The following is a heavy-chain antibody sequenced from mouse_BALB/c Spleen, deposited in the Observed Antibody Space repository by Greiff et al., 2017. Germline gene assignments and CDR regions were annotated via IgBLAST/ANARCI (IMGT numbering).Heavy chain of an antibody. CDR2: INPGSGGT. J-gene: IGHJ3*01. Sequence: VQLQQSGAELVRPGTSVKVSCKASGYAFTNYLIEWVKQRPGQGLEWIGVINPGSGGTNYNEKFKGKATLTADKSSSTAYMQLSSLTSDDSAVYFCARRVYYGSSYVFAYWGQGTLVTVSA. CDR1: GYAFTNYL. V-gene: IGHV1-54*01. D-gene: IGHD1-1*01. CDR3: ARRVYYGSSYVFAY.